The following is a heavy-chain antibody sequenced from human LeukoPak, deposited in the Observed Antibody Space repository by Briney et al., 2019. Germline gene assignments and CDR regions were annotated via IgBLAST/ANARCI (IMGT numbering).Heavy chain of an antibody. J-gene: IGHJ5*02. Sequence: ASVKVSCKACGYTFTSYGINWVRQAPGQGLQWMGWTSAHHDDTNYAQNLQGRLTLTTDTYTNTVYMELRSLRSDDTAFYYCARDWDSRNDCFDPWGQGTLVTVSS. D-gene: IGHD1-1*01. CDR2: TSAHHDDT. CDR1: GYTFTSYG. CDR3: ARDWDSRNDCFDP. V-gene: IGHV1-18*01.